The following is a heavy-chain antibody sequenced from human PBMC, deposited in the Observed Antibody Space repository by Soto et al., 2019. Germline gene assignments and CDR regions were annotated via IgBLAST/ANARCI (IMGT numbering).Heavy chain of an antibody. CDR3: ARRDDSPTAEYFQH. D-gene: IGHD2-21*01. Sequence: GESLKISCKGSGYSFTTYWIGWSRQMPGKGLEWRGNFYPGDSDTRYSPSFQGQVTISADKATSTAYLQWSSLKASDTAMYYCARRDDSPTAEYFQHWGQGTLVTVSS. CDR1: GYSFTTYW. CDR2: FYPGDSDT. V-gene: IGHV5-51*01. J-gene: IGHJ1*01.